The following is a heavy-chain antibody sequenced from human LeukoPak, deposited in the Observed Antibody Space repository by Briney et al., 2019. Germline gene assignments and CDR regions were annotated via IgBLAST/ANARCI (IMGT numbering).Heavy chain of an antibody. J-gene: IGHJ4*02. V-gene: IGHV3-48*04. CDR2: ISSDSSTI. D-gene: IGHD6-19*01. Sequence: GGSLRLSCAASGFTVSSNYMNWVRQAPGKGLEWVSSISSDSSTIYYADSVKGRFTISRDNAENSLYLQMNSLRAKDTAVYYCASSGYSSGWYPLNYWGQGTLVTVSS. CDR3: ASSGYSSGWYPLNY. CDR1: GFTVSSNY.